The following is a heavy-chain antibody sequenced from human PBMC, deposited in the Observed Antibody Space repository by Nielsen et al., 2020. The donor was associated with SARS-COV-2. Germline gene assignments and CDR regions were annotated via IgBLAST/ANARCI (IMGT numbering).Heavy chain of an antibody. Sequence: GESLKISCAASGFTFSSYAMHWVRQAPGKGLEWVAVISYDGSNKYYADSVKGRFTISRDNSKNTLYLQMNSLRAEDTAVYYCARGRSMVRGVIMGHWHFDLWGRGTLVTVSS. D-gene: IGHD3-10*01. CDR2: ISYDGSNK. V-gene: IGHV3-30*04. CDR3: ARGRSMVRGVIMGHWHFDL. J-gene: IGHJ2*01. CDR1: GFTFSSYA.